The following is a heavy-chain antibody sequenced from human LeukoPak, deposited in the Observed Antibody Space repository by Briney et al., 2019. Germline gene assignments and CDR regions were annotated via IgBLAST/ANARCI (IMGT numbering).Heavy chain of an antibody. CDR2: IDYSGST. CDR1: GGSISSRSYY. V-gene: IGHV4-39*07. Sequence: SETLSLTCTVSGGSISSRSYYWGWIRQPPGKGLEWIGSIDYSGSTYHNPSLKSRVTISVDTSKNQFSLKLSSVTAAGTAVYYCARAGTQYYYKSDWFDPWGQGTLVTVSS. CDR3: ARAGTQYYYKSDWFDP. D-gene: IGHD3-10*01. J-gene: IGHJ5*02.